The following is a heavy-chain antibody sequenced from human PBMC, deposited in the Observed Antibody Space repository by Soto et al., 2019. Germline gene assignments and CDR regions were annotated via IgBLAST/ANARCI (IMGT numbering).Heavy chain of an antibody. Sequence: DVLLLESGGGLVQPGGSLRLSCAASGFTFSTYAMTWVRQDPGKGLEWVSALSAGGSTTHYAGSVKGRFTISRDNSRDTVYVQMHSARVEDTAVYYCVKTHERYSRSYYDDLDFWCQGPMATVSS. J-gene: IGHJ4*02. V-gene: IGHV3-23*01. D-gene: IGHD1-26*01. CDR3: VKTHERYSRSYYDDLDF. CDR2: LSAGGSTT. CDR1: GFTFSTYA.